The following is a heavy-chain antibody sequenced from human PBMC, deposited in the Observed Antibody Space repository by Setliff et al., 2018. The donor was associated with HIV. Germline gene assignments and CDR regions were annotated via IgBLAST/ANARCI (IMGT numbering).Heavy chain of an antibody. Sequence: GESLKISCQASGYTFTNHWIGWVRQMPGEGLEWMAIIYPGDSDVRYNPSFQGQVTVSVDKSINTAYLQWSSLKASDTATYYCAREHRLCSGERCVLPDYCGQGTLVTVSS. V-gene: IGHV5-51*01. D-gene: IGHD2-15*01. J-gene: IGHJ4*02. CDR1: GYTFTNHW. CDR3: AREHRLCSGERCVLPDY. CDR2: IYPGDSDV.